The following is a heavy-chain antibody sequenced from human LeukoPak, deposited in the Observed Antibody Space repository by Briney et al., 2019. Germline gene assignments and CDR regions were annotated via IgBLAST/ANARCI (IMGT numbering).Heavy chain of an antibody. Sequence: SETLSLTCTVSGGSISSSSYYWGWIRQPPGKGLEWIGSIYYSGSTYYNPSLKSRVTISVDTSKNQFSLKLSSVTAADTAVYYCARGGYYDILTGYYSLYQDWGQGTLVTVSS. D-gene: IGHD3-9*01. CDR3: ARGGYYDILTGYYSLYQD. V-gene: IGHV4-39*01. CDR1: GGSISSSSYY. J-gene: IGHJ4*02. CDR2: IYYSGST.